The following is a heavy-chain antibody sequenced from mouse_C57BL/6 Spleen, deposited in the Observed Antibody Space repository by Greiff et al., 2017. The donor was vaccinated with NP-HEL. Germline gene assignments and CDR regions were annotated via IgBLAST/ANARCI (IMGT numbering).Heavy chain of an antibody. D-gene: IGHD1-1*01. J-gene: IGHJ2*01. CDR3: ARQGITTVVEDFDY. V-gene: IGHV5-12*01. CDR1: GFTFSDYY. Sequence: EVKLVESGGGLVQPGGSLKLSCAASGFTFSDYYMYWVRQTPEKRLEWVAYISNGGGSTYYPDTVKGRFTISRDNAKNTLYLQMSRLKSEDTAMYYCARQGITTVVEDFDYWGQGTTLTVSS. CDR2: ISNGGGST.